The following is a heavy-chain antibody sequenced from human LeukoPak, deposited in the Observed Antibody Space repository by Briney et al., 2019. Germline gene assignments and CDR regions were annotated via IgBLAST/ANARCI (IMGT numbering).Heavy chain of an antibody. CDR1: GGSISSYY. Sequence: PSETLSLTCTVSGGSISSYYWSWIRQPPGKGLEWIGYIYYSGSTNYNPSLKSRVTISVDTSKNQFSLKLSSVTAADTAVYYCARGEYSSSYAFDIWGQGTMVTVSS. CDR2: IYYSGST. CDR3: ARGEYSSSYAFDI. J-gene: IGHJ3*02. D-gene: IGHD6-6*01. V-gene: IGHV4-59*01.